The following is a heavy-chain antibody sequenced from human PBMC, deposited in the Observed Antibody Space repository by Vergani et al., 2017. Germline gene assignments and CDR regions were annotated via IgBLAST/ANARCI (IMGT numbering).Heavy chain of an antibody. J-gene: IGHJ4*02. V-gene: IGHV3-48*01. D-gene: IGHD4-17*01. CDR2: ISSSSDTI. CDR3: ARXDYGDYEAYYFDC. CDR1: GFTFSSYS. Sequence: EVQLVESGGGLVQPGGSLRLSCAASGFTFSSYSMSWVRQAPGKGLEWVSYISSSSDTIYYADSVKGRFTISRDNAKNSLYLQMNSLRAEVTAVYYCARXDYGDYEAYYFDCWGQGTLVTVSS.